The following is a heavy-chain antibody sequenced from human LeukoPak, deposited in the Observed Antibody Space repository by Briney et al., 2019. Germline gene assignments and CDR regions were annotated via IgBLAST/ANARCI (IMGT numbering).Heavy chain of an antibody. CDR3: ARKYCSSVRCYDYFDY. J-gene: IGHJ4*02. CDR1: GDSISGYY. Sequence: SETLSLTCTVSGDSISGYYWSWIRQPPGEGLEWIGYIYTSGSTNYNPSLKGRVTMSVDTSKNQFSLKLSPVTAADTALYYCARKYCSSVRCYDYFDYWGQGTLATVSS. V-gene: IGHV4-4*08. CDR2: IYTSGST. D-gene: IGHD2-2*01.